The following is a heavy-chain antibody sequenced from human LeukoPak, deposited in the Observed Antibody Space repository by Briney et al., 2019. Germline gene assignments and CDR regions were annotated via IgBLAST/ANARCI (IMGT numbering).Heavy chain of an antibody. D-gene: IGHD6-19*01. J-gene: IGHJ4*02. CDR1: GFTFSSYY. CDR3: ARAPDGWWALDY. CDR2: INTDGSST. Sequence: GGSLRLSCAASGFTFSSYYMHWVRQAPGKGLVWVSRINTDGSSTSYADSVKGRFTISRDNAKNTLYLQMNSLRDEDTAVYYCARAPDGWWALDYWGQGTLVTVSS. V-gene: IGHV3-74*01.